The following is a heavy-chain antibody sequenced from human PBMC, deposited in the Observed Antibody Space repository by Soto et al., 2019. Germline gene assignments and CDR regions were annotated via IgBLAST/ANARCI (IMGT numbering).Heavy chain of an antibody. CDR3: AKGRPPFDL. CDR2: ISGAGGST. Sequence: EVQLLESGGGLVQPGRSLRLSCAASQFTFSYYAMGWVRQAPGKGLEWVSLISGAGGSTNYADSVKGRFAISRDNSENTLYLQMNSLSAEDTAVYYCAKGRPPFDLWGRGTLVIVSS. CDR1: QFTFSYYA. D-gene: IGHD6-6*01. V-gene: IGHV3-23*01. J-gene: IGHJ2*01.